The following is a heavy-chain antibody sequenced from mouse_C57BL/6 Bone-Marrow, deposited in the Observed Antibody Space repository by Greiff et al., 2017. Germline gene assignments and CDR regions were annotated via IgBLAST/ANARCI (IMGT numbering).Heavy chain of an antibody. CDR1: GFTFSSYG. CDR3: ARHDGNYEFAY. V-gene: IGHV5-6*02. D-gene: IGHD2-3*01. CDR2: ISSGGSYT. Sequence: DVMLVESGGDLVKPGGSLKLSCAASGFTFSSYGLSWVRQTPDKRLEWVATISSGGSYTYYPDKLKGRFTISRDNAKNTLYLQMSILKSDDTTMYYCARHDGNYEFAYWGQGTLVPVSA. J-gene: IGHJ3*01.